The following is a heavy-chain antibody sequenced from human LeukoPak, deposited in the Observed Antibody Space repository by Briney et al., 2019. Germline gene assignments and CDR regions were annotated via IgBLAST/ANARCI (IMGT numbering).Heavy chain of an antibody. V-gene: IGHV3-23*01. J-gene: IGHJ4*02. D-gene: IGHD1-14*01. Sequence: GGSLRLSCAASGFTFSSYSMNWVRQAPGKGLEWVSAISGSAGSTHHADFLKGRFTISRDNAKNTLYLDMNRLRVEDTAVYYCAKDRDLPGFDHWGQGTLVTVSS. CDR1: GFTFSSYS. CDR2: ISGSAGST. CDR3: AKDRDLPGFDH.